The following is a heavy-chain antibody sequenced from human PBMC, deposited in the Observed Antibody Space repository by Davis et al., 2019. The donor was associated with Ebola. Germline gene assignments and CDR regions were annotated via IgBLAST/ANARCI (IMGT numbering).Heavy chain of an antibody. Sequence: GESLKISCKGSGYSFTSYWIGWVRQMPGKGLEWMGIIYPRDSDTRYSPSFQGQVTISADQSLSTAYLQWSSQKASDTAMYYCARLYYGSGSYFLDGMDVWGQGTTVTVSS. D-gene: IGHD3-10*01. J-gene: IGHJ6*02. CDR1: GYSFTSYW. CDR3: ARLYYGSGSYFLDGMDV. CDR2: IYPRDSDT. V-gene: IGHV5-51*01.